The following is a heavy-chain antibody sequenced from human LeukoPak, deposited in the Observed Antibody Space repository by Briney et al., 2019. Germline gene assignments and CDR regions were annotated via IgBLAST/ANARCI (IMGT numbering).Heavy chain of an antibody. J-gene: IGHJ3*02. CDR2: IYSSGST. Sequence: SETLSLTCTVSGVSVSSYHWSWIRQPPGKGLLWIGFIYSSGSTNYNPSLKSRVTISLDTSKNQFSLRVSSVTSADTAVYYCARGNSGYDYAFDIWGQGTMVTVSS. CDR1: GVSVSSYH. D-gene: IGHD5-12*01. V-gene: IGHV4-59*02. CDR3: ARGNSGYDYAFDI.